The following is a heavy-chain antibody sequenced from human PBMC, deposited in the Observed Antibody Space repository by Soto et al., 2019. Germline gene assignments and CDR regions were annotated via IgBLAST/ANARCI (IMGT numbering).Heavy chain of an antibody. CDR1: GGSFSGYY. V-gene: IGHV4-34*01. J-gene: IGHJ6*02. Sequence: SETLSLTCAVYGGSFSGYYWSWIRQPPGKGLEWIGEINHSGSTNYNPSLKSRVTISVDTSKNQFSLKLSSVTAADTAVYYCRQQQLVLSRGYYYYGMDVWGQGTAVTVSS. D-gene: IGHD6-13*01. CDR2: INHSGST. CDR3: RQQQLVLSRGYYYYGMDV.